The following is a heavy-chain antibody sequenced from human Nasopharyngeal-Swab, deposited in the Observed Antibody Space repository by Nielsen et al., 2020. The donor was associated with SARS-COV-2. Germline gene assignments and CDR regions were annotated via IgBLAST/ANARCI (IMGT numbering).Heavy chain of an antibody. CDR3: AKGLLSNWFDP. CDR2: ISGSGGST. D-gene: IGHD2-15*01. J-gene: IGHJ5*02. V-gene: IGHV3-23*01. CDR1: GFTVSSNY. Sequence: GESLKISCAASGFTVSSNYMSWVRQAPGKGLEWVSAISGSGGSTYYADSVKGRFTISRDNSKNTLYLQMNSLRAEDTAVYYCAKGLLSNWFDPWGQGTLVTVSS.